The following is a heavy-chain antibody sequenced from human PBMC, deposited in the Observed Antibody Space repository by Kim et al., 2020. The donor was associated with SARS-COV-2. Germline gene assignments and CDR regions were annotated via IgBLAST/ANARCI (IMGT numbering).Heavy chain of an antibody. CDR2: IFHSGRT. J-gene: IGHJ6*02. CDR1: GGPMDSYY. Sequence: SETLSLTCSVSGGPMDSYYWSWVRQPPGKGLEWIGQIFHSGRTDYNPSLESRVTISVDRSNNHFSLKLSAVTAADTAIYWCARGPLQYFHNVWGTYGMDVWGQGTTVTVSS. V-gene: IGHV4-59*01. D-gene: IGHD3-16*01. CDR3: ARGPLQYFHNVWGTYGMDV.